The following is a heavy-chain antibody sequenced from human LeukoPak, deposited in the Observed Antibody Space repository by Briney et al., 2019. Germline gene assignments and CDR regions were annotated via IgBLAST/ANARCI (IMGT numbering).Heavy chain of an antibody. CDR3: ARGGYYYDSSGYYRFDY. CDR2: IWYDGSNK. J-gene: IGHJ4*02. D-gene: IGHD3-22*01. V-gene: IGHV3-33*01. Sequence: GGSLRLSCAASGFTFSSYGMHWVRKAPGKGLEWVAVIWYDGSNKYYADSVKGRFTISRDNSKNTLYLQMNSLRAEDTAVYYCARGGYYYDSSGYYRFDYWGQGTLVTVSS. CDR1: GFTFSSYG.